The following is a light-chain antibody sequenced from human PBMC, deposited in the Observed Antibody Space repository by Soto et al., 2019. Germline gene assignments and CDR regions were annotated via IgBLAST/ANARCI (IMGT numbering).Light chain of an antibody. CDR3: QQRSNWSIT. V-gene: IGKV3D-20*02. Sequence: EIVLTQSPGTLSLPPGERATLSCRASQSVSNNYLAWYQQKPGQAPRLLIYGASNRATGIPDRFSGSGSGTDFTLTISSLEPEDFAVYYCQQRSNWSITFCQGTLLEIK. CDR1: QSVSNNY. J-gene: IGKJ5*01. CDR2: GAS.